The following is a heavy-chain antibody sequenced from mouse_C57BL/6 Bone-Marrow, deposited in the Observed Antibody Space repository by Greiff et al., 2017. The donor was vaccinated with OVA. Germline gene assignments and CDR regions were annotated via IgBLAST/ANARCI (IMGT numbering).Heavy chain of an antibody. CDR1: GYTFTSYW. J-gene: IGHJ3*01. Sequence: VQLQQPGAELVRPGSSVKLSCKASGYTFTSYWMHWVKQRPIQGLEWIGNIYPSDSETHYNQKFKDKATLTVDKSSSTAYMQLSSLTSEDSAVYYCARADDGYPAWFAYWGQGTLVTVSA. D-gene: IGHD2-3*01. CDR3: ARADDGYPAWFAY. V-gene: IGHV1-52*01. CDR2: IYPSDSET.